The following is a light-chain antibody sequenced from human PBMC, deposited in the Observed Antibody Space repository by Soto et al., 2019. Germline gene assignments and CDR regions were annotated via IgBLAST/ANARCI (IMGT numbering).Light chain of an antibody. CDR2: GAT. V-gene: IGKV1-39*01. J-gene: IGKJ2*01. CDR1: QNISIF. CDR3: QQSFITPPYT. Sequence: DIAMTQSPSSLSASVGDRVTITCRASQNISIFLNWYQQRPGKAPKLLIYGATSFQTGVPSRFSGSGSGTDFTLTISDLQPEDYATYFCQQSFITPPYTFGQGTKL.